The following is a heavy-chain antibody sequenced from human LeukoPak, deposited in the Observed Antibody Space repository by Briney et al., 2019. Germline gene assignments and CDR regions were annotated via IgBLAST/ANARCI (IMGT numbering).Heavy chain of an antibody. Sequence: GASVKVSCKASGYTFTSYDINWVRQATGQGLEWMGWMNPNSGNTGYAQKFQGRVTMTRNTSISTAYMELSSLRSEDTAVYYCARGRPGSDSSGWYEILTLLDYWGRGTLVTVSS. J-gene: IGHJ4*02. CDR3: ARGRPGSDSSGWYEILTLLDY. CDR1: GYTFTSYD. CDR2: MNPNSGNT. V-gene: IGHV1-8*01. D-gene: IGHD6-19*01.